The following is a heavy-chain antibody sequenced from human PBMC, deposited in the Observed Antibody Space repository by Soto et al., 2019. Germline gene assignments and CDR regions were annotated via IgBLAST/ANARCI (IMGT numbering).Heavy chain of an antibody. V-gene: IGHV3-23*01. CDR2: ISGSGGST. D-gene: IGHD6-19*01. CDR3: AKVQLYKWLPPFDAFDI. CDR1: GFTFSSYA. Sequence: PGGSLRLSCAASGFTFSSYAMSWVRQAPGKGLEWVSAISGSGGSTYYADSAKGRFTISRDNSKNTLYLQMNSLRAEDTAVYYCAKVQLYKWLPPFDAFDIWGQGTMVTVSS. J-gene: IGHJ3*02.